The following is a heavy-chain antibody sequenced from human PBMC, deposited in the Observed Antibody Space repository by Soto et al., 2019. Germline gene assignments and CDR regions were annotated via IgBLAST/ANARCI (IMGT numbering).Heavy chain of an antibody. V-gene: IGHV4-30-2*01. D-gene: IGHD3-22*01. CDR1: GASIYNGGYF. CDR3: ARISKYYFLIIGYYSNWFDP. CDR2: IYHSGST. Sequence: SETLSLTCSVSGASIYNGGYFWSWIRQPPGKGLEWIGYIYHSGSTYYNPSLKSRVTISADRSKNQFSLKLSSVTAADTAVYYCARISKYYFLIIGYYSNWFDPWGQGTLGTGSS. J-gene: IGHJ5*02.